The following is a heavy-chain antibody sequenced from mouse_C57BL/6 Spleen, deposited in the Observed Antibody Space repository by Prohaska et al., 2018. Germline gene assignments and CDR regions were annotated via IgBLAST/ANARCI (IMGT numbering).Heavy chain of an antibody. CDR1: GFSLTSYA. CDR2: IWTGGGT. Sequence: LVAPSQSLSITCTVSGFSLTSYAISWVRQPPGKGLEWLGVIWTGGGTNYNSALKSRLSISKDNSKSQVFLKMNSLQTDDTARYYCARNYGSSYYWYFDVWGTGTTVTVSS. J-gene: IGHJ1*03. CDR3: ARNYGSSYYWYFDV. V-gene: IGHV2-9-1*01. D-gene: IGHD1-1*01.